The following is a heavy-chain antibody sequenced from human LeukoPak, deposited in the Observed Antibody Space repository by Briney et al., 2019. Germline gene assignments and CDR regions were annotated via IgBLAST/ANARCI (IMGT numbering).Heavy chain of an antibody. CDR1: GFAFKSYV. D-gene: IGHD3-22*01. Sequence: TGGSLRLSCAASGFAFKSYVMSWVRQAPGKGLEWVSGISTSGDTTDYADSVKGRFTISRDNSKNTLYLQMSRLSAEDTAIYYCTRDSLIMPVVVTLFDPWAQGTLVIVS. V-gene: IGHV3-23*01. CDR2: ISTSGDTT. J-gene: IGHJ5*02. CDR3: TRDSLIMPVVVTLFDP.